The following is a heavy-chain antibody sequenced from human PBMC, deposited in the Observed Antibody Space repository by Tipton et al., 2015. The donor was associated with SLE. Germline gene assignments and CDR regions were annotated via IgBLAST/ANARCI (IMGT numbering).Heavy chain of an antibody. J-gene: IGHJ3*02. D-gene: IGHD2-15*01. CDR2: IYHSGST. Sequence: TLSLTCTVSGGSISSGSYYWSWIRQPAGKGLEGIGHIYHSGSTRYNPSLKSRVIISVDTSKNQFSLRLTSVTAADTAMYYCARGGGGAFDIWGQGTMVTVSS. V-gene: IGHV4-61*10. CDR3: ARGGGGAFDI. CDR1: GGSISSGSYY.